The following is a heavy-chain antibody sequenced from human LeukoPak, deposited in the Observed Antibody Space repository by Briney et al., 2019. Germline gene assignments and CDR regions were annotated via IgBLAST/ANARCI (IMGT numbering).Heavy chain of an antibody. V-gene: IGHV3-21*01. CDR3: ARVTTVTHFDY. Sequence: PGGSLSLSCAASGFTFSSYSMNWVRQAPGKGLEWVSSISSSSSYIYYADSVKGRFTISRDNAKNSLYLQMNSLRAEDTAVYYCARVTTVTHFDYWGQGTLVTVSS. J-gene: IGHJ4*02. CDR1: GFTFSSYS. CDR2: ISSSSSYI. D-gene: IGHD4-17*01.